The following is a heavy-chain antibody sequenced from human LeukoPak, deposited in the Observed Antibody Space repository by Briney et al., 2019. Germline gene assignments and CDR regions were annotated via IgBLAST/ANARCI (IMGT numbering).Heavy chain of an antibody. V-gene: IGHV4-59*08. Sequence: TSETLSLTCAVYGGSFSGYYWSWIRQPPGKGLEWIGYIYYSGSTNYTPSLKSRVTISVDTSKNQFSLKLSSVTAADTAVYYCARRNVYSSSWDYFDYWGQGTLVTVSS. CDR3: ARRNVYSSSWDYFDY. CDR2: IYYSGST. CDR1: GGSFSGYY. J-gene: IGHJ4*02. D-gene: IGHD6-13*01.